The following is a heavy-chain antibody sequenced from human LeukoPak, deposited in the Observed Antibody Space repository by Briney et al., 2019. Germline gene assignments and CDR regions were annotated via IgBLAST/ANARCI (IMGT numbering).Heavy chain of an antibody. CDR1: GFTFSSYG. CDR3: AKDTYYYDSSGLFDY. CDR2: ISYDGSNK. D-gene: IGHD3-22*01. Sequence: GGSLRLSCTASGFTFSSYGMHWVRQAPGKGLEWVAVISYDGSNKYYADSVKGRFTISRDNSKNTLYLQINSLRAEDTAVYYCAKDTYYYDSSGLFDYWGQGTLVTVSS. J-gene: IGHJ4*02. V-gene: IGHV3-30*18.